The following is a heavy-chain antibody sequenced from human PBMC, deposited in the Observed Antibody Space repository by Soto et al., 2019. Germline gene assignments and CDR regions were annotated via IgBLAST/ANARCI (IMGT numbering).Heavy chain of an antibody. CDR2: ILYSGSI. Sequence: QLQLQESGPGLVKPSETLSLTCTVSGGSITRNNHYWGWIRQSPGKGLEWIGSILYSGSINYNPSLKSLVTISVETSKNQFSLKRSSVTAADTAVYYCARLGSSGWYQGSYFDYWGQGTLVTVSS. CDR1: GGSITRNNHY. J-gene: IGHJ4*02. CDR3: ARLGSSGWYQGSYFDY. V-gene: IGHV4-39*01. D-gene: IGHD6-19*01.